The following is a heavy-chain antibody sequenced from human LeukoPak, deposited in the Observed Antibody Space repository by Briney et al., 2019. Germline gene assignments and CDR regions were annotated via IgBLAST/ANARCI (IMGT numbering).Heavy chain of an antibody. J-gene: IGHJ4*02. Sequence: ASVKVSCKASGYTFTGYYMHWVRQAPGQGLEWMGGIIPIFGTANYAQKFQGRVTITADKSTSTAYMELSSLRSEDTAVYYCARANSSSVHLASYWGQGTLVTVSS. CDR3: ARANSSSVHLASY. D-gene: IGHD6-6*01. V-gene: IGHV1-69*06. CDR1: GYTFTGYY. CDR2: IIPIFGTA.